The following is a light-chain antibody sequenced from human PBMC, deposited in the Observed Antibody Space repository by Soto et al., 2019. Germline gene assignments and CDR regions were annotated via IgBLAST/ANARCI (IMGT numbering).Light chain of an antibody. CDR1: QSISSY. Sequence: DIQMTQSPSSLSASVVDRVTITCRASQSISSYLNWYQQKPGKAPKLLIYAASSLQSGIPSRFSGSGSGTDFTLTISSLQPEDFATYYCQQSYSTPRTFGQVTKADIK. J-gene: IGKJ1*01. CDR3: QQSYSTPRT. V-gene: IGKV1-39*01. CDR2: AAS.